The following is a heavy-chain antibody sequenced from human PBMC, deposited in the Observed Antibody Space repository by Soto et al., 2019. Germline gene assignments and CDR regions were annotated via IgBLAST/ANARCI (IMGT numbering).Heavy chain of an antibody. CDR2: ISSGGTVL. V-gene: IGHV3-48*03. D-gene: IGHD3-9*01. J-gene: IGHJ6*02. CDR3: AHGLRFPRTRLASFVAMDV. Sequence: PGGSLRLSCAASGFTFGSSAMHWVRQVPGKGLEWISYISSGGTVLDYGGSVRGRFTISRDNARNSLFLQMNSLREDDTGIYYCAHGLRFPRTRLASFVAMDVWGRGTTVTVSS. CDR1: GFTFGSSA.